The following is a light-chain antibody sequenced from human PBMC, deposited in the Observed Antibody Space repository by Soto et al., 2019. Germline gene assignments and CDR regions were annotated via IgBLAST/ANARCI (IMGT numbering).Light chain of an antibody. Sequence: DIQMTQSPSTLSASVGDRVTITCRASQRSIILLAWYQHEPGKAPKILIYTASTLESGVPSRFSASGSGTEFTLTISSLHPDDFATYYCQEYNNYWTFGQGTKVDIK. CDR3: QEYNNYWT. CDR2: TAS. V-gene: IGKV1-5*01. J-gene: IGKJ1*01. CDR1: QRSIIL.